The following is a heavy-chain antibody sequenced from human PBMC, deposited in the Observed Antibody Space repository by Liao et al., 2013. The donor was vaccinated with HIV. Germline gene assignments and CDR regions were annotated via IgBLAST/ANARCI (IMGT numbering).Heavy chain of an antibody. CDR3: ARSGLGVRGVIRVTKYYFDY. J-gene: IGHJ4*02. D-gene: IGHD3-10*01. CDR1: GASISSGDYY. Sequence: QVQLQESGPGLVKPSQTLSLTCTVSGASISSGDYYWSWIRQPAGNGLEWIGRIYTSGSTNYNPSLKSRLTMSVDTSKNQFSLKLSSVTAADTAVYYCARSGLGVRGVIRVTKYYFDYWGQGTLVTVSS. CDR2: IYTSGST. V-gene: IGHV4-61*02.